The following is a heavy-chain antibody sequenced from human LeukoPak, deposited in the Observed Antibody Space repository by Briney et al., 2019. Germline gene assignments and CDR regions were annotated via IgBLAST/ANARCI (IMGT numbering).Heavy chain of an antibody. D-gene: IGHD1-26*01. CDR3: PRDIHSSRFDY. CDR2: IDSSGSYI. J-gene: IGHJ4*01. V-gene: IGHV3-21*01. Sequence: GGSLRLSCAASGFIFNYYTMNWVRQAPGKGPEWIAPIDSSGSYIHYAYSVNGRFTISSDNDRDSVYLKMNNLRADDTAVYYSPRDIHSSRFDYWGHGTLVTVSS. CDR1: GFIFNYYT.